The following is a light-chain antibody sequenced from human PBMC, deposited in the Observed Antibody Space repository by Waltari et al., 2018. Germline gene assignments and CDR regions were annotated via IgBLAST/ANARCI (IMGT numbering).Light chain of an antibody. CDR1: QCVRKY. Sequence: EIVLTHSPATLSLSPGDKATLPCRASQCVRKYLAWYQQKPGQAPRLLIYDTSNRESGIPARFTGSGSGTDFTLTISNVEPEDVAVYYCQQRNDWPLTFGGGTKVEIK. CDR3: QQRNDWPLT. CDR2: DTS. V-gene: IGKV3-11*01. J-gene: IGKJ4*02.